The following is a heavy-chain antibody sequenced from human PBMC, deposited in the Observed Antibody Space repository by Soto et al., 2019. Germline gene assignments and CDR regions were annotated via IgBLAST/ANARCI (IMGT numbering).Heavy chain of an antibody. J-gene: IGHJ4*02. V-gene: IGHV3-23*01. CDR3: AKGRYRIGWYDPYFDY. CDR1: GFTFNSSA. Sequence: EVQLLEAGGGLVQPGGSLRLSCAASGFTFNSSAMSWVRQAPGKGLEWVSTTSGGAGSTYYAGSVKGRFTISRDNSKNTLYLQMNSLRADDTAVYYCAKGRYRIGWYDPYFDYWGQGTLVTVSS. CDR2: TSGGAGST. D-gene: IGHD6-19*01.